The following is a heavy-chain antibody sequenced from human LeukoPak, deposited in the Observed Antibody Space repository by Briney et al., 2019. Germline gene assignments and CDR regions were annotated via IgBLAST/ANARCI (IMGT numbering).Heavy chain of an antibody. CDR1: GGSLSSYY. CDR3: ARGAHYYDTSGYLMPLNY. D-gene: IGHD3-22*01. V-gene: IGHV4-59*01. J-gene: IGHJ4*02. Sequence: SETLSLTCTVSGGSLSSYYWSWIRQPPGKGLEWIGYIYYSGSTNYNPSLKSRVTISVDTSKNQFSLKLSSVTAADTAVYYCARGAHYYDTSGYLMPLNYWGQGTLVTVSS. CDR2: IYYSGST.